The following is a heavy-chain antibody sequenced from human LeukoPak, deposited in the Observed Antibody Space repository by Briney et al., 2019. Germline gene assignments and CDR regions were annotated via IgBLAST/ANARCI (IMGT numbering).Heavy chain of an antibody. V-gene: IGHV3-33*01. J-gene: IGHJ4*02. CDR2: VWYDGTNK. D-gene: IGHD1-26*01. CDR1: GFTFSSYG. Sequence: PGGSLRLSCAASGFTFSSYGMHWVRQAPGRGLEWVAIVWYDGTNKYYADSVKGRFTISRDNSKNTLYLQMNGLRAEDTAVYSCARDSGSYSYFDYWGQGTLVTVSS. CDR3: ARDSGSYSYFDY.